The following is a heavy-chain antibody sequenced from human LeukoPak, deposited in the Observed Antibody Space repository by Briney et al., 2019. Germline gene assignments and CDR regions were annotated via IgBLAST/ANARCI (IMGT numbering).Heavy chain of an antibody. CDR1: GYTFTGYG. CDR2: ISAYNGNT. V-gene: IGHV1-18*01. D-gene: IGHD4-17*01. J-gene: IGHJ1*01. CDR3: ARGADYGDYSSPAEYFQH. Sequence: ASVKVSCKASGYTFTGYGISWVRQAPGQGLEWMGWISAYNGNTNYAQKLQGRVTMTTDTSTSTAYMELRSLRSDDTAVYYCARGADYGDYSSPAEYFQHWGQGTLVTVSS.